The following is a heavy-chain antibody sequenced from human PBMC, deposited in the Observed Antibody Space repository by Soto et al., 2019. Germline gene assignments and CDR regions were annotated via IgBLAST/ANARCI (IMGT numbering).Heavy chain of an antibody. Sequence: VQLQQWGAGLLKPSETLSLTCVVYGGSLSGYHWTWIRQPPGKGLEWIGEIPPSGSINHNPSLMXXVXXSLDMSKNQFSLTMTSVTAADTAVYYCARYGFSGYDARNDYWGQGTLVSVSS. V-gene: IGHV4-34*01. CDR2: IPPSGSI. CDR1: GGSLSGYH. D-gene: IGHD5-12*01. J-gene: IGHJ4*02. CDR3: ARYGFSGYDARNDY.